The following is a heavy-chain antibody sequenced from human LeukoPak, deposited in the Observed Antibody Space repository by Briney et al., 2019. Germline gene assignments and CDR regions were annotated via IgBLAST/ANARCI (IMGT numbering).Heavy chain of an antibody. CDR2: ISSTTSYI. D-gene: IGHD5-18*01. Sequence: PGGSLRHSCTTSGFTFSSYAMHWVRQAPGKGLEWVSSISSTTSYIYYADSVKGRFAISRDNAKNSLYLQMNSLRAEDTAVYYCAKTSMVMNFDYWGQGTLVTVSS. CDR3: AKTSMVMNFDY. J-gene: IGHJ4*02. CDR1: GFTFSSYA. V-gene: IGHV3-21*01.